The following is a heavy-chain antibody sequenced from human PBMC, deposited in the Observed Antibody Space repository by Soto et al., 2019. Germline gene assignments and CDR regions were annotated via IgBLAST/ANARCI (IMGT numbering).Heavy chain of an antibody. V-gene: IGHV4-39*01. D-gene: IGHD3-10*01. CDR2: VYYRGRA. CDR3: ASLGGNYYAGRDA. CDR1: GGSSSISSVY. J-gene: IGHJ5*02. Sequence: PSETLSLTCTVSGGSSSISSVYWGWIRQPPGKGLEWIGNVYYRGRAYYNPSLNSRVTISVDTSKNQFSLNLSSVTAADTAVYYSASLGGNYYAGRDAWGQGALVTVSP.